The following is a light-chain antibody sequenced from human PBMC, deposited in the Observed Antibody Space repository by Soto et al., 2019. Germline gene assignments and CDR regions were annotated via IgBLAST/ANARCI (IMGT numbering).Light chain of an antibody. CDR3: QQYVRLPLS. CDR1: QSLTNSF. V-gene: IGKV3-20*01. J-gene: IGKJ4*01. Sequence: EILLTQSPGTLSLSPGDRATLSCRSSQSLTNSFLAWYQQRPGQTPRLLIYGASIRATDIPDRFSGSGSGTDFTLTISRLEPEDLAVYFCQQYVRLPLSFGGGTKVEIK. CDR2: GAS.